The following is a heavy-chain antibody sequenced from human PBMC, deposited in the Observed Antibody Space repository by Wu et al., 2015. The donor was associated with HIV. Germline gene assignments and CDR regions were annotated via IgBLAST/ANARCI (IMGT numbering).Heavy chain of an antibody. J-gene: IGHJ4*02. Sequence: QVQLVQSGAEVKKPGASVKVSCKASGYKFNDYYVHWVRQAPGQGLEWMGCINPQSDDTKYAQKFQGRVTMTRDTSTNTAYMELSGLTFDDTAMYYCLTAIDGIVYWGQGPLVTVSS. CDR1: GYKFNDYY. CDR3: LTAIDGIVY. V-gene: IGHV1-2*02. D-gene: IGHD5-24*01. CDR2: INPQSDDT.